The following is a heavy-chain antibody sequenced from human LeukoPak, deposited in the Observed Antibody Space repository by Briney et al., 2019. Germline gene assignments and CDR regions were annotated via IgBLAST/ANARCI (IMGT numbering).Heavy chain of an antibody. CDR3: ARDSAPFWSGYPYYYYYYMDV. D-gene: IGHD3-3*01. Sequence: PSETLSLTCTLPGGSISSYYWSWIRQPAGKGLEWIGRIYTSGSTKYNPSLKSRVTMSVDTSNNQFSLKLSSVTAADTAVYYCARDSAPFWSGYPYYYYYYMDVWGKGTTVTVSS. J-gene: IGHJ6*03. V-gene: IGHV4-4*07. CDR1: GGSISSYY. CDR2: IYTSGST.